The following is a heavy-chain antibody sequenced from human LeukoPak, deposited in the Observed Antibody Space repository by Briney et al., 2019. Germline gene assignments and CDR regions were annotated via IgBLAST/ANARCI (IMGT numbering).Heavy chain of an antibody. J-gene: IGHJ4*02. CDR3: ARELAGHYYGSGSSFDY. V-gene: IGHV3-48*04. CDR1: GFTFSSYN. Sequence: GGSLRLSCAASGFTFSSYNMNWVRLAPGKGLEWVSYISSGSRTIYYADSVKGRFTISRDNAKNSLYLQMNSLRAEDTAVYYCARELAGHYYGSGSSFDYWGQGTLVTVSS. D-gene: IGHD3-10*01. CDR2: ISSGSRTI.